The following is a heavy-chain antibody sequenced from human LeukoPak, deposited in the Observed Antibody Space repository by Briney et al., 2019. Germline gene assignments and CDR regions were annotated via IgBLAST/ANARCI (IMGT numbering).Heavy chain of an antibody. V-gene: IGHV3-33*01. Sequence: GGSLRLSCAASGFTFSSYGMHWVRQAPGKGLEWVAVIWYDGSNKYYADSVKGRFTISRDNSKNTLYLQMNSLRAEDTAVYYCARVIYCSGGSCYGVIDLWGRGTLVTVSS. D-gene: IGHD2-15*01. CDR1: GFTFSSYG. J-gene: IGHJ2*01. CDR2: IWYDGSNK. CDR3: ARVIYCSGGSCYGVIDL.